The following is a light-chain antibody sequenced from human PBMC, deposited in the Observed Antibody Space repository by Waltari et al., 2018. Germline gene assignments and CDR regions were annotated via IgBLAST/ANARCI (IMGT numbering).Light chain of an antibody. Sequence: DIVMTQSPDSLAVSLGERVSINCKSSQSIFYSSNNKNYLAWYQQKPGQPPKLLIYWASSREFGVPKRFSGSGSGTDFTHTISSLEAEDVAIYYCQQYYSMPLTFGPGTTVEI. CDR2: WAS. CDR1: QSIFYSSNNKNY. V-gene: IGKV4-1*01. CDR3: QQYYSMPLT. J-gene: IGKJ3*01.